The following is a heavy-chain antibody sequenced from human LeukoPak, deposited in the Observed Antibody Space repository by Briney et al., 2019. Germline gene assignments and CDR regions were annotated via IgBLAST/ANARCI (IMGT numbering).Heavy chain of an antibody. CDR3: ARHHYYDSSGDI. D-gene: IGHD3-22*01. CDR1: GGSISSYY. Sequence: SETLSLTCTVSGGSISSYYWSWIRQPPGKGLERIGYIYYSGSTNYNPSLKSRVTISVDTSKNQFSLKLSSVTAADTAVYYCARHHYYDSSGDIWGQGTMVTVSS. J-gene: IGHJ3*02. CDR2: IYYSGST. V-gene: IGHV4-59*08.